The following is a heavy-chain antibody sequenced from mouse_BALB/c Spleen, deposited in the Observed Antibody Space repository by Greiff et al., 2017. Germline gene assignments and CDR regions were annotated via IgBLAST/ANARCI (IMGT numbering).Heavy chain of an antibody. V-gene: IGHV5-17*02. Sequence: EVQVVESGGGLVQPGGSRKLSCAASGFTFSSFGMHWVRQAPEKGLEWVAYISSGSSTIYYADTVKGRFTISRDNPKNTLFLQMTSLRSEDTAMYYCARAIYDGYYATDWGQGTLVTVAA. CDR1: GFTFSSFG. CDR2: ISSGSSTI. CDR3: ARAIYDGYYATD. J-gene: IGHJ3*01. D-gene: IGHD2-3*01.